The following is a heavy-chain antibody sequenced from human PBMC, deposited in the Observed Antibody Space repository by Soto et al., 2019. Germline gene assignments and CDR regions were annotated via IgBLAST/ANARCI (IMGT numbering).Heavy chain of an antibody. CDR2: IDPSDSYT. CDR3: ARRWVSTDGSGINWFDP. V-gene: IGHV5-10-1*04. D-gene: IGHD3-10*01. CDR1: GYSFTSYW. Sequence: PXESLKISCKGSGYSFTSYWISWVRQIPGKGLEWMGRIDPSDSYTKYSPSFQGQVTISADKSISTAYLQWSSLKASDTAMYYCARRWVSTDGSGINWFDPWGQGTLVTVSS. J-gene: IGHJ5*02.